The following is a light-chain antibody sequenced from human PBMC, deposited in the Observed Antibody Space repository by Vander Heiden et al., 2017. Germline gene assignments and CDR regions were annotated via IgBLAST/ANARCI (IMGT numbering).Light chain of an antibody. CDR2: DVS. CDR1: SGDVGGYNY. V-gene: IGLV2-14*03. Sequence: QSALTQPASVSGSPGQSITISCTGTSGDVGGYNYVSWYQKKPGKAPKLMSYDVSNRPSGVSNRFSASKSGNTASLTISGLQAEDEADYYCSSYTSSSTVYVFGTGTTVTVL. J-gene: IGLJ1*01. CDR3: SSYTSSSTVYV.